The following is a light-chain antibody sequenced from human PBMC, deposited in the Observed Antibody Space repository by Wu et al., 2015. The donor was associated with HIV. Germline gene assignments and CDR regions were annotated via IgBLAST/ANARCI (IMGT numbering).Light chain of an antibody. CDR2: DAS. CDR3: QQYDTSTWT. CDR1: QSVSSD. V-gene: IGKV3-20*01. Sequence: EIVLTQSPGTLSLSPGERATLSCRASQSVSSDLAWYQQKPSQAPRLLIYDASSRATGIPHRFSGSGSGTDFTLTISRLEPEDFAVYYCQQYDTSTWTFGQGTKVGIK. J-gene: IGKJ1*01.